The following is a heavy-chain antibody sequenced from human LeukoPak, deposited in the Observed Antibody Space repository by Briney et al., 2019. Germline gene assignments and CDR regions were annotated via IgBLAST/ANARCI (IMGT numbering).Heavy chain of an antibody. Sequence: ASETLSLTCTVSGGSISSGSYYWSWIRQPPGKGLEWIGYIYYSGSTYYNPSLKSRVTISVDTSKNQFSLKLSSVTAADTAVYYCARDQKFGVVIITHAFDIWGQGTMVTVSS. CDR1: GGSISSGSYY. CDR2: IYYSGST. V-gene: IGHV4-31*03. D-gene: IGHD3-3*01. J-gene: IGHJ3*02. CDR3: ARDQKFGVVIITHAFDI.